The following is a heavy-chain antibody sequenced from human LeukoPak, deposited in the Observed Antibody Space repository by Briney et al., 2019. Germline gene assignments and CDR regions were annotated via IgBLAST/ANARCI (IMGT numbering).Heavy chain of an antibody. CDR1: GFTFGDYA. D-gene: IGHD2-2*01. J-gene: IGHJ4*02. CDR2: IRSKAYGGTT. CDR3: TRSEALIVVVPAAVFPDY. Sequence: PGGSLRLSCTASGFTFGDYAMSWFRQAPGKGLEWVGFIRSKAYGGTTEYAASVKGRFTISRDDSKSIAYLQMNSLKTEDTAVYYCTRSEALIVVVPAAVFPDYWGQGTLVTVSS. V-gene: IGHV3-49*03.